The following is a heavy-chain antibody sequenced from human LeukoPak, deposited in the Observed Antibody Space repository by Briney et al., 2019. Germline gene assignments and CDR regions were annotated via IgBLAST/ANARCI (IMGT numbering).Heavy chain of an antibody. D-gene: IGHD3-16*01. J-gene: IGHJ4*02. CDR2: INGEGSSA. V-gene: IGHV3-74*01. CDR1: GFTFSSYG. Sequence: GGSLRLSCAASGFTFSSYGMHWVRQAPGKGLPWVSRINGEGSSAYYADSVKGRFTISRDNSKNTLHLQMISLRAEDTAVYYCARDQGAWGYGYNFDYWGQGTLVTVSS. CDR3: ARDQGAWGYGYNFDY.